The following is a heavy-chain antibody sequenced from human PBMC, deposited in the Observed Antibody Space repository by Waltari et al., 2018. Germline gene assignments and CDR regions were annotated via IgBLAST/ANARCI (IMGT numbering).Heavy chain of an antibody. CDR1: GFTFSSDA. Sequence: EVQLLESGGGLVQPGGSLRLSCAASGFTFSSDAMSWVRQAPGKGLDWVSAISCSGGSTYYADSVKGLFTISRDNYKNTLYLQMNSLRAEDTAVYYCAKTLLDYWGQGTLVTVSS. CDR3: AKTLLDY. J-gene: IGHJ4*02. V-gene: IGHV3-23*01. CDR2: ISCSGGST.